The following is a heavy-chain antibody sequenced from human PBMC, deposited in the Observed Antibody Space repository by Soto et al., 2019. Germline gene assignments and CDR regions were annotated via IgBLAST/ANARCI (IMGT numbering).Heavy chain of an antibody. V-gene: IGHV1-18*01. Sequence: QVQLVQSGAEVKKPGASVKVSCKASGYTFTSYGFSWVRQAPGQGLEWMGWINAYNGDTNYAQNLQGRVTMTTDTSTHTAYMELRSLRSDDTAVYYCARMGDVTYYYYGMDVWGQWTTVTVSS. J-gene: IGHJ6*02. D-gene: IGHD3-16*01. CDR3: ARMGDVTYYYYGMDV. CDR1: GYTFTSYG. CDR2: INAYNGDT.